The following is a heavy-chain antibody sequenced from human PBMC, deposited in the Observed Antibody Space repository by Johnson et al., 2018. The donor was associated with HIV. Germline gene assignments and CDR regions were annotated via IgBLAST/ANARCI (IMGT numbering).Heavy chain of an antibody. J-gene: IGHJ3*02. Sequence: VQLVESGGALIQPGGSLRLSCAASGFTVSGDHMSWVRQAPGKGLEWVANIKQDGSEKYYVDSVKGRFTISRDNAKNSLYLKMNSLRAEDTAVYYCARDIEMATIQGAFDIWGQGTMVTVSS. CDR2: IKQDGSEK. CDR1: GFTVSGDH. D-gene: IGHD5-24*01. CDR3: ARDIEMATIQGAFDI. V-gene: IGHV3-7*03.